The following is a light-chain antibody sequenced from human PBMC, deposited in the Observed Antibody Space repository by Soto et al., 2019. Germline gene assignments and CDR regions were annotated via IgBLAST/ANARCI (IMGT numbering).Light chain of an antibody. Sequence: QPVLTQSPSASASLGASVKLTCTLSSGHSSNAIVWHQQQPEKGPRYLMKINSDGSHSQGDGIPDRFSGSSSGAERYLTISSIQSEDEADYYCQTWGTGFWVFGGGTKLTVL. J-gene: IGLJ3*02. V-gene: IGLV4-69*01. CDR2: INSDGSH. CDR3: QTWGTGFWV. CDR1: SGHSSNA.